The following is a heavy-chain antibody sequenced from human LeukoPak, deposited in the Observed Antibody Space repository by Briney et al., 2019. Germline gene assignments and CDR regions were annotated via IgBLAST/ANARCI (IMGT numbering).Heavy chain of an antibody. D-gene: IGHD3-22*01. CDR1: GFTFSLYA. Sequence: GGSLRLSCAASGFTFSLYAMTWVRQAPGKGLEWVSGISGSGGSTYYADSVKGRFTISRDNSKNTLYLQMNSLRAEDTAVYYCAKASAMIVVVSKHFDYWGQGTLVTVSS. CDR2: ISGSGGST. V-gene: IGHV3-23*01. CDR3: AKASAMIVVVSKHFDY. J-gene: IGHJ4*02.